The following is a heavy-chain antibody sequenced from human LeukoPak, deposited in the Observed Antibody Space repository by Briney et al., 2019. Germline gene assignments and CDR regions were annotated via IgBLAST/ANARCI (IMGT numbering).Heavy chain of an antibody. CDR3: ARLVYAKMVDY. CDR1: GGSISSSSYY. Sequence: SETLSLTCTVSGGSISSSSYYWGWIRQPPGKGLEWIGSIYYSGSTYYNPSLKSRVTISVDTSKNQFSLKLSSVTAADTAVYYCARLVYAKMVDYWGQGTLVTVSS. D-gene: IGHD2-8*01. J-gene: IGHJ4*02. V-gene: IGHV4-39*01. CDR2: IYYSGST.